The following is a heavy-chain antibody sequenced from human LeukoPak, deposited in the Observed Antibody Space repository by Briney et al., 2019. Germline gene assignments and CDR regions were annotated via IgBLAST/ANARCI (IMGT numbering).Heavy chain of an antibody. J-gene: IGHJ6*02. Sequence: ASVKVSCKASGYTFTDYSLHWVRQAPGQGLEWMGWINPQGDGTNYAQNFEGRVTMTTDTSVSTAYMDLIRLTSDDTAVYFCARDIVVVPAPPLTGGMDVWGQGTTVTVSS. V-gene: IGHV1-2*02. CDR1: GYTFTDYS. D-gene: IGHD2-2*01. CDR2: INPQGDGT. CDR3: ARDIVVVPAPPLTGGMDV.